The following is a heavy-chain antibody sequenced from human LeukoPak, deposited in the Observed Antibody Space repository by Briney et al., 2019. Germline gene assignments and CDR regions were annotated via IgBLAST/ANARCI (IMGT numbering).Heavy chain of an antibody. CDR1: GFTFSTYG. V-gene: IGHV3-30*02. CDR3: AKERKLLPFDC. J-gene: IGHJ4*02. D-gene: IGHD4-23*01. Sequence: GESLRLSCAASGFTFSTYGMHWVRQAPGKGLEWVAFIQSDEIDKFYADSVKGRFTVSRDNSKNTLYLQMNSLRAEDTAVYYCAKERKLLPFDCWGQGTLVTVSS. CDR2: IQSDEIDK.